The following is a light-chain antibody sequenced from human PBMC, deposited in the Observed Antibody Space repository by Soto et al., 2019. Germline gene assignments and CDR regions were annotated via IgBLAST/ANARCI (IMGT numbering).Light chain of an antibody. J-gene: IGKJ1*01. CDR2: GAS. CDR1: QTVSSS. CDR3: HQYNNWPPWT. V-gene: IGKV3-15*01. Sequence: EIVLTQSPATLTLSPGERATLSCRASQTVSSSLAWYQQKPGQAPRLLIYGASTRATGVPGRFRGSGSGTEFTLTISSLQSEDFAVYYCHQYNNWPPWTFGQGTKVDI.